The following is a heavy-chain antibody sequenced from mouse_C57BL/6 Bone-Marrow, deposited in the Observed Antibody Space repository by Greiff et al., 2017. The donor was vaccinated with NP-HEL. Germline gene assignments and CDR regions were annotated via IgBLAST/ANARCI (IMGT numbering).Heavy chain of an antibody. J-gene: IGHJ2*01. CDR1: GFTFSNYW. CDR3: TGPLITTVVANFDY. Sequence: EVKLMESGGGLVQPGGSMKLSCVASGFTFSNYWMNWVRQSPEKGLEWVAQIRLKSDNYATHYAESVKGRFTISRDDSKSSVYLQMNNLRAEDTGIYDCTGPLITTVVANFDYWGQGTTLTVSS. V-gene: IGHV6-3*01. CDR2: IRLKSDNYAT. D-gene: IGHD1-1*01.